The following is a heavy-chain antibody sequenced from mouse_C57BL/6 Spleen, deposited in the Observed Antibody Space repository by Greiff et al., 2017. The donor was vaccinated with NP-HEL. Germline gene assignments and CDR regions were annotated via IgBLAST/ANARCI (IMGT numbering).Heavy chain of an antibody. V-gene: IGHV1-4*01. CDR1: GYTFTSYT. CDR3: ASSTVEKY. CDR2: INPSSGYT. J-gene: IGHJ2*01. Sequence: QVQLQQSGAELARPGASVKMSCKASGYTFTSYTMHWVKQRPGQGLECIGYINPSSGYTKYNQKFKDKATLTADKSSSTAYMQLSSLTSEDSAVYYSASSTVEKYWGQGTTLTVSS. D-gene: IGHD1-1*01.